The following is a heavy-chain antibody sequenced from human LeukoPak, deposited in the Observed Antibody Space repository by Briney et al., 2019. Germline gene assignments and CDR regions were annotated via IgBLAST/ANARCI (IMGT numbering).Heavy chain of an antibody. CDR2: ISWNSGSI. Sequence: GGSLRLSCAASGFTFDDYAMHWVRQAPGKGLEWVSGISWNSGSIGYADSVKGRFTISRDNAKNSLYLQMNSLRAEDMALYYCAKMGGGNSEAFDIWGQGTMVTVSS. CDR1: GFTFDDYA. CDR3: AKMGGGNSEAFDI. J-gene: IGHJ3*02. V-gene: IGHV3-9*03. D-gene: IGHD4-23*01.